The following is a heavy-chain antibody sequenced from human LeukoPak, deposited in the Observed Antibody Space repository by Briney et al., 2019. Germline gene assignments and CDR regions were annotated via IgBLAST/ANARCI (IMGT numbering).Heavy chain of an antibody. Sequence: SVKVSCKASGGTFSSYAISWVRQAPGQGLEWMGRIIPILGIANYAQKFQGRVTITADKSTRTAYMELSSLRSEDTAVYYCAREVYFTMVRGPFDYWGQGTLVTVSS. V-gene: IGHV1-69*04. J-gene: IGHJ4*02. CDR3: AREVYFTMVRGPFDY. CDR1: GGTFSSYA. CDR2: IIPILGIA. D-gene: IGHD3-10*01.